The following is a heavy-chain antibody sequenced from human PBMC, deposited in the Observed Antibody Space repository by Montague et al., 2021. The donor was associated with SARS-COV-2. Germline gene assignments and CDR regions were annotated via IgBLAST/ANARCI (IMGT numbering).Heavy chain of an antibody. D-gene: IGHD3-10*01. J-gene: IGHJ6*02. CDR2: INHSGST. CDR3: ARVRYYGSGTSLGMDV. Sequence: SETLFLTCAVYGGSFSGYYWSWIRQPPGKGLEWIGEINHSGSTNYNPSPKSRVTISVDTSKDQFSLKLSSVTAADTAVYYCARVRYYGSGTSLGMDVWGQGTTVTVSS. V-gene: IGHV4-34*01. CDR1: GGSFSGYY.